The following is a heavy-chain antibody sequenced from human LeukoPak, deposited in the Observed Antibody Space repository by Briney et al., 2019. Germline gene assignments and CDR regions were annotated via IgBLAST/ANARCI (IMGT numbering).Heavy chain of an antibody. CDR2: IYSGGST. J-gene: IGHJ4*02. CDR1: GFTFSSYG. V-gene: IGHV3-66*01. Sequence: GRSLRLSCAASGFTFSSYGMHWVRQAPGKGLEWVSVIYSGGSTYYADSVKGRFTISRDNSKNTLYLQMNSLRAEDTAVYYCARVLSDCSGGSCNQIRDYWGQGTLVTVSS. D-gene: IGHD2-15*01. CDR3: ARVLSDCSGGSCNQIRDY.